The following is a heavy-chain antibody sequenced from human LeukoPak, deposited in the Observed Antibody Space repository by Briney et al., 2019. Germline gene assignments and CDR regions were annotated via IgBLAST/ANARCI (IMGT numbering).Heavy chain of an antibody. D-gene: IGHD3-22*01. J-gene: IGHJ6*02. CDR2: IYYSGST. CDR3: ASSYYYDSSGNYYYYYGMDV. CDR1: GGSISSYY. V-gene: IGHV4-59*08. Sequence: PSETLSLTCPVSGGSISSYYWSWIRQPPGKGLEWIGYIYYSGSTNYNPSLKSRVTISVDTSKNQFSLKLSSVTAADTAVYYCASSYYYDSSGNYYYYYGMDVWGQGTTVTVSS.